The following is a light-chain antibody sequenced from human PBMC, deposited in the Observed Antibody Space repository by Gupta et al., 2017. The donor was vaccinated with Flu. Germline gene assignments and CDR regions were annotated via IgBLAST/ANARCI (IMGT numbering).Light chain of an antibody. J-gene: IGLJ3*02. CDR1: SSDVGGYDF. CDR3: TPYTINTTPV. Sequence: QSALTQPASVSGSPGQSITISCTGTSSDVGGYDFVSWYQQHPGKAPKLLIYEVSRRPSGISNRFSGSKSVNTASLTISGLQAEDEADYYCTPYTINTTPVFGGGTTLTVL. CDR2: EVS. V-gene: IGLV2-14*01.